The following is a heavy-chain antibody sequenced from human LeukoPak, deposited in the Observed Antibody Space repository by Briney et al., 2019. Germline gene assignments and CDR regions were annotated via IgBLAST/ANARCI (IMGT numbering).Heavy chain of an antibody. J-gene: IGHJ5*02. CDR2: IIPILGIA. Sequence: GASVKVSCKASGYTFTSYGISWVRQAPGQGLEWMGRIIPILGIANYAQKFQGRVTITADKSTSTAYMELSSLRSEDTAVYYCARQRSRVVPAALNWFDPWGQGTLVTVSS. CDR1: GYTFTSYG. D-gene: IGHD2-2*01. V-gene: IGHV1-69*04. CDR3: ARQRSRVVPAALNWFDP.